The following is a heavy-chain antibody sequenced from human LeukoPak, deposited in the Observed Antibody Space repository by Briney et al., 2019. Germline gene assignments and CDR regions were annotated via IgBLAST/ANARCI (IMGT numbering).Heavy chain of an antibody. D-gene: IGHD5-12*01. V-gene: IGHV3-30-3*01. J-gene: IGHJ3*02. CDR1: GFTLSTHA. Sequence: PGRSLRLSCAASGFTLSTHAMHWVRQAPGKGLGWMAVISYDGGNEDYADSVKGRFTISRDTSKNTLYLHMNSLRVEDTAVYYCVSYIVAGAFDMWGQGTMVTVSS. CDR2: ISYDGGNE. CDR3: VSYIVAGAFDM.